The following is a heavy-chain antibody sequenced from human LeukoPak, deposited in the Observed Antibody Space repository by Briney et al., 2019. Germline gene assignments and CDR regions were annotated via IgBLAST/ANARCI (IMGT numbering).Heavy chain of an antibody. V-gene: IGHV4-39*07. J-gene: IGHJ5*02. Sequence: PSETLSLTCTVSGVSISSGHYYWAWIRQPPGRGLECIASVLYSGSTYYDPSFNGRVTLSVDTFKNQFSLRLSSVTAADTAIYYCARHTIDTTLGGVPDYFDAWGQGTPVTVSS. D-gene: IGHD3-16*01. CDR2: VLYSGST. CDR3: ARHTIDTTLGGVPDYFDA. CDR1: GVSISSGHYY.